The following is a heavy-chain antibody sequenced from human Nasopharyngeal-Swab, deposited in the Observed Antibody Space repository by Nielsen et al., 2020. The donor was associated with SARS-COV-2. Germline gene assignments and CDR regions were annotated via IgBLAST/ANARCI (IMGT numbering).Heavy chain of an antibody. CDR3: ARESSSSFDYYYGMDV. CDR1: GFTFSSYA. Sequence: GESLKISCAASGFTFSSYAMHWVRQAPGKGLAWVAVISYDGSNKYYADSVKGRFTISRDNSKNTLYLQMNSLRAEDTAVYYCARESSSSFDYYYGMDVWGQGTTVTVSS. J-gene: IGHJ6*02. D-gene: IGHD6-6*01. V-gene: IGHV3-30-3*01. CDR2: ISYDGSNK.